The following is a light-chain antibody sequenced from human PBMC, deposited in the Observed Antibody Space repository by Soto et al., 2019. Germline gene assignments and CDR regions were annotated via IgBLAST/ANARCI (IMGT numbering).Light chain of an antibody. CDR2: LNSDGSH. V-gene: IGLV4-69*01. CDR1: SGHSSYA. Sequence: QLVLTQSPSASASLGASVKLTCTLRSGHSSYAIAWHQQQPEKGPRYLMKLNSDGSHSKGDGIPDRFSGSSSGAERYLTISSLQSEDEADYYCQTWGSGTLVFGGGTKLIV. J-gene: IGLJ2*01. CDR3: QTWGSGTLV.